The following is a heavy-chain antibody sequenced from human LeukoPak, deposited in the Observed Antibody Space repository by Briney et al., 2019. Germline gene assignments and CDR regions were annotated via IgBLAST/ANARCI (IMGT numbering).Heavy chain of an antibody. J-gene: IGHJ4*02. Sequence: GGSLRLSRAASGFTFSSYGMHWVRQAPGKGLEWVAVISYDGSNKYYADSVKGRFTISRDNSKNTLYLQMNSLRAEDTAVYYCAKDGAYVWGSYRYTGPHYFDYWGQGTLVTVSS. CDR2: ISYDGSNK. CDR1: GFTFSSYG. CDR3: AKDGAYVWGSYRYTGPHYFDY. V-gene: IGHV3-30*18. D-gene: IGHD3-16*02.